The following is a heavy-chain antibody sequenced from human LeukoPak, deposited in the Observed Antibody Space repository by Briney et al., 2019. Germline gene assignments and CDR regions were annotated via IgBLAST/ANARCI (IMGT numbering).Heavy chain of an antibody. CDR2: IIPIFGTA. J-gene: IGHJ4*02. D-gene: IGHD2-2*01. Sequence: GASVKVSCKASGGTFSSYAISWVRQAPGQGLEWMGGIIPIFGTANYAQKFQGRVTMTRDTSTSTVYMELSSLRSEDTAVYYCASDCSSTSCEFGYWGQGTLVTVSS. CDR1: GGTFSSYA. V-gene: IGHV1-69*05. CDR3: ASDCSSTSCEFGY.